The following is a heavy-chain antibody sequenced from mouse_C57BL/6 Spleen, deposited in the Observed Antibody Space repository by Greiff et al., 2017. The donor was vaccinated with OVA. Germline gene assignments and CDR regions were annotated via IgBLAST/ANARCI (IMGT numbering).Heavy chain of an antibody. CDR1: GYTFTDYN. V-gene: IGHV1-18*01. J-gene: IGHJ3*01. CDR3: ARDDYDRGLFAY. Sequence: EVQVVESGPELVKPGASVKIPCKASGYTFTDYNMDWVKQSHGKSLEWIGDINPNNGGTIYNQKFKGKATLTVDKSSSTAYMELRSLTSEDTAVYYCARDDYDRGLFAYWGQGTLVTVSA. CDR2: INPNNGGT. D-gene: IGHD2-4*01.